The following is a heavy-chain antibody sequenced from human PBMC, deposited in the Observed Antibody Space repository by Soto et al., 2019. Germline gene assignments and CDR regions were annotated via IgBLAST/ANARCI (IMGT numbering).Heavy chain of an antibody. CDR2: IYPGDSDT. CDR3: ARVGLSVYNYWIDY. J-gene: IGHJ4*02. Sequence: EVELVQSGAEVKKPGESLKISCKGSGYSFTRYWIGWVRQTPGKGLEWMGIIYPGDSDTRYSPAFQGQVTISADKSISTAHLQWSGLTASDTAMYYFARVGLSVYNYWIDYWGQGTLVTVSS. V-gene: IGHV5-51*03. D-gene: IGHD3-3*01. CDR1: GYSFTRYW.